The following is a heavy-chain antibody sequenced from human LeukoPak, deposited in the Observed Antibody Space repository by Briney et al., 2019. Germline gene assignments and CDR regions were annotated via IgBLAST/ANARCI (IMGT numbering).Heavy chain of an antibody. CDR2: INAGNGNT. CDR3: ARDDDYYYGMDV. CDR1: GYTFTSYA. Sequence: ASVKVSCTASGYTFTSYAMHWVRQAPGQRLEWMGWINAGNGNTKYSQKFQGRVTITRDTSASTAYMELSSLRSEDTAVYYCARDDDYYYGMDVWGQGTTVTVSS. J-gene: IGHJ6*02. V-gene: IGHV1-3*01.